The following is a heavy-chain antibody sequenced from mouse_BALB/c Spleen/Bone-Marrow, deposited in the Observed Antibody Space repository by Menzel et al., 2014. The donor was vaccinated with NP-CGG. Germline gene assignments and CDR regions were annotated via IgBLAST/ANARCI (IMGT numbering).Heavy chain of an antibody. Sequence: EVHLVESGGGLVKPGGSLKLSCAASGFTFSSYAMSWVRQTPEKRLEWVATISSGGSYTYYPGSVKGRFTISRDNAKNTLYLQMSSLRSEDTAMYYCARKLEYGDYDAMDYWGQGTSVTVSS. J-gene: IGHJ4*01. CDR2: ISSGGSYT. D-gene: IGHD2-13*01. CDR3: ARKLEYGDYDAMDY. V-gene: IGHV5-9-3*01. CDR1: GFTFSSYA.